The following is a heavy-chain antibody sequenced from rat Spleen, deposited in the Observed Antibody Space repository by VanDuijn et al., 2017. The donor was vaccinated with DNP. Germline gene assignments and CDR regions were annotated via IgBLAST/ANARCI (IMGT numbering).Heavy chain of an antibody. CDR3: ARGVYGSYDYWYFDF. CDR1: GYSITSNY. D-gene: IGHD1-8*01. J-gene: IGHJ1*01. Sequence: EVQLQESGSGLVKPSQSLSLTCSVTGYSITSNYWGWIRKFPGNKMEWIGHINYSGSTNYNPSFKSRISITRDTSKNQFFLQLNSVTTEDTATYYCARGVYGSYDYWYFDFWGPGTMVTVSS. V-gene: IGHV3-1*01. CDR2: INYSGST.